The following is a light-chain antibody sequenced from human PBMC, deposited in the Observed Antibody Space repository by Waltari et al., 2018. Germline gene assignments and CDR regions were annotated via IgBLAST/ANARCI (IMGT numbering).Light chain of an antibody. J-gene: IGKJ3*01. CDR3: QQYNNWPPLFT. Sequence: EIVMTQSPATLSVSPGDRATLPCRASQTISSNLAWYQQRPGQAPRLLIYGASNRATGIPARFSGTGSGTEFTLTISSLQSEDFAVYYCQQYNNWPPLFTFGPGTKVDMK. CDR2: GAS. CDR1: QTISSN. V-gene: IGKV3D-15*01.